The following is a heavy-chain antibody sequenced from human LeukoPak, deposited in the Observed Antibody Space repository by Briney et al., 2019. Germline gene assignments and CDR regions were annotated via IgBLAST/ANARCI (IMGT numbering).Heavy chain of an antibody. CDR2: IYYSGST. V-gene: IGHV4-59*08. CDR1: GGSISSYY. J-gene: IGHJ6*02. CDR3: ARLSTYGSGSMNYYYGMDV. D-gene: IGHD3-10*01. Sequence: PSETLSPTCTVSGGSISSYYWSWIRQPPGKGLEWIGYIYYSGSTNYNPSLKSRVTISVDTSKNQFSLKLSSVTAADTAVYYCARLSTYGSGSMNYYYGMDVWGQGTTVTVSS.